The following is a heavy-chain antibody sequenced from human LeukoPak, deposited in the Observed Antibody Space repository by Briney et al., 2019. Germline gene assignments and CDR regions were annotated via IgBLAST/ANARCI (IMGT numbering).Heavy chain of an antibody. V-gene: IGHV1-8*01. D-gene: IGHD3-3*01. J-gene: IGHJ4*02. Sequence: ASVKVSCKASGYTFTSYDINWVRQATGQGLEWMGWMNPNSGNTGYAQKFQGRVTMTRNTSISTAYMELSSLRSEDTAVYYCARGEFKPTYYDFWGGYYISGMTDYWGQGTLVTVSS. CDR3: ARGEFKPTYYDFWGGYYISGMTDY. CDR1: GYTFTSYD. CDR2: MNPNSGNT.